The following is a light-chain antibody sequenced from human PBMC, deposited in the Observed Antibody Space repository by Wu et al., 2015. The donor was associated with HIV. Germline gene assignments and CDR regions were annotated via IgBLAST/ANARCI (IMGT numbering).Light chain of an antibody. J-gene: IGKJ4*01. CDR1: QIVRSF. V-gene: IGKV3-20*01. CDR2: DAF. CDR3: QQYASSPLLT. Sequence: EIVLTQSPATLSLSPGERATLSCRASQIVRSFLAWYQQKPGQAPRLLIYDAFVRATGIPARFSGSGFGTDFTLTISRLEPEDFAVYYCQQYASSPLLTFGGGTKVEIK.